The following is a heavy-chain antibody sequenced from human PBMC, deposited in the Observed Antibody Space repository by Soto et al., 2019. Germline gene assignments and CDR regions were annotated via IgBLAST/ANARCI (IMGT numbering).Heavy chain of an antibody. Sequence: SETLCLTCTVSGGSLINYYWSWIRRPPGMGLEWIASISYSGTTNYNSSLKSRVTISIDTSKNQFSLKVNSVTAADTAVYYCTREGYNFGPFDHWGQGALVTVSS. V-gene: IGHV4-59*01. CDR3: TREGYNFGPFDH. CDR1: GGSLINYY. J-gene: IGHJ4*02. D-gene: IGHD5-18*01. CDR2: ISYSGTT.